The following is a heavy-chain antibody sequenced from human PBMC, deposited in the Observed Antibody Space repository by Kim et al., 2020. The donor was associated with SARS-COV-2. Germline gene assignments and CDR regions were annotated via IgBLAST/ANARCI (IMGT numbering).Heavy chain of an antibody. Sequence: ANYAQKFQGRVTITADESTSTAYMELSSLRSEDTAVYYCARMTPYWYFDLWGRGTLVTVSS. CDR3: ARMTPYWYFDL. V-gene: IGHV1-69*01. J-gene: IGHJ2*01. CDR2: A.